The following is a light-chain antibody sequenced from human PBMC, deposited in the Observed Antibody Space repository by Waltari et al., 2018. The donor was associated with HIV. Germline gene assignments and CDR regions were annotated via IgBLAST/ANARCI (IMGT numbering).Light chain of an antibody. V-gene: IGLV3-27*01. CDR1: VVAKKY. CDR3: YSATDNNLGV. CDR2: KDS. J-gene: IGLJ2*01. Sequence: SYEPTQPSSVSVSPGQTARITCSGDVVAKKYTRWFQQKPGQAPVMVIYKDSERPSGIPERFSGSSSGTTVTLTISGAQVEDEADYYCYSATDNNLGVFGGGTTLTVL.